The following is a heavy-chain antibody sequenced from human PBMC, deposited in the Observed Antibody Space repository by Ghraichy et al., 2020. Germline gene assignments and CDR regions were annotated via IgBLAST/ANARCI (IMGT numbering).Heavy chain of an antibody. V-gene: IGHV3-23*01. CDR2: ISDSGGRT. J-gene: IGHJ5*02. D-gene: IGHD6-13*01. Sequence: GSLRLSCAASGFTFSSYAMSWVRQAPGKGLEWVSGISDSGGRTSYADALKGRFTISRDNTRSTLYLQMNSLRGEDTAVYYCAKALDASSWYLFDPWGQGTLVTVSS. CDR1: GFTFSSYA. CDR3: AKALDASSWYLFDP.